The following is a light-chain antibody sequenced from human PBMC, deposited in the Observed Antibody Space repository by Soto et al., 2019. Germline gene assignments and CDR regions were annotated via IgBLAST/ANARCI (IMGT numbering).Light chain of an antibody. CDR2: LEGSGSY. Sequence: QPVLTQSSSASASLGSSVKLTCTLSSGHSSYIIAWHQQQPGKAPRYLMKLEGSGSYNKGSGVPDRFSGSSSGADRYLTIANPRCEGAADYYGEPGDRNTRVSGGGTKLT. CDR1: SGHSSYI. V-gene: IGLV4-60*02. CDR3: EPGDRNTRV. J-gene: IGLJ3*02.